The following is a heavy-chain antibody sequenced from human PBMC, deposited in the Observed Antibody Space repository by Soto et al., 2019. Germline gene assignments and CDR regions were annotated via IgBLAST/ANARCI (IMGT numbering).Heavy chain of an antibody. J-gene: IGHJ5*01. V-gene: IGHV4-31*03. Sequence: TLSVTCTVSGDSITSDCYYWSWIRQHPGKGLEWIAYIYYIGITYYNPSLKSRVTISVDPSKNQFSLKLRSVTAADTAVYYCEREDTSMAFDSWGQGTLVTVSS. CDR3: EREDTSMAFDS. CDR1: GDSITSDCYY. CDR2: IYYIGIT. D-gene: IGHD5-18*01.